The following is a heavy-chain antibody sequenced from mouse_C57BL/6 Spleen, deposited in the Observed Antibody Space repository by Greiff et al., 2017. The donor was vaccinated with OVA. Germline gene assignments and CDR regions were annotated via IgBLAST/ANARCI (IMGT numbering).Heavy chain of an antibody. CDR2: ISYDGSN. Sequence: EVKLMESGPGLVKPSQSLSLTCSVTGYSITSGYYWNWIRQFPGNKLEWMGYISYDGSNNYNPSLKNRISITRDTSKNQFFLKLNSVTTEDTATYYCARGFYYYGSSSYYFDYWGQGTTLTVSS. J-gene: IGHJ2*01. V-gene: IGHV3-6*01. CDR1: GYSITSGYY. D-gene: IGHD1-1*01. CDR3: ARGFYYYGSSSYYFDY.